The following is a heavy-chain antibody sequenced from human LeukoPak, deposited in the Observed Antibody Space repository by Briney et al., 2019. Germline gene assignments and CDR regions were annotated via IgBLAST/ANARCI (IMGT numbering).Heavy chain of an antibody. CDR2: IYSGGSK. CDR1: GFTVSSNY. V-gene: IGHV3-66*02. J-gene: IGHJ6*02. D-gene: IGHD3-10*01. Sequence: GGSLRLSCAASGFTVSSNYMSWVRQAPGKGLEWVSVIYSGGSKYYSDSVKGRFTISRDNSKTTLYLQMNSLRAEDTAVYYCARSQYGTGSYYKVYYGMYVWGQGTTVTVSS. CDR3: ARSQYGTGSYYKVYYGMYV.